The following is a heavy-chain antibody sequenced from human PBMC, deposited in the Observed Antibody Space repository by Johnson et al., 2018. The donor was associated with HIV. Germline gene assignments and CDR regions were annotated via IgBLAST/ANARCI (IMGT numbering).Heavy chain of an antibody. CDR2: ISWDGGST. CDR3: ANALILDAFDI. J-gene: IGHJ3*02. D-gene: IGHD2-21*01. CDR1: GFSFDDYA. Sequence: EVQLVESGGGVVQPGRSLRLSCTASGFSFDDYAMHWVRQVPGKGLEWVSLISWDGGSTHYEDSVKGRFSISRDNAKNSLYLQMNSLRAEDTAVYYCANALILDAFDIWGQGTMVTVSS. V-gene: IGHV3-43D*03.